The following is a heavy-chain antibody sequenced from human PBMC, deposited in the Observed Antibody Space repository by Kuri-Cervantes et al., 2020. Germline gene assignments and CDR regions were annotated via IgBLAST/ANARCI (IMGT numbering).Heavy chain of an antibody. CDR3: ARDFLQYSSSWGLDY. D-gene: IGHD6-6*01. CDR1: GFTFSSYS. CDR2: INSDGSST. Sequence: ETLSLTCAASGFTFSSYSMNWVRQAPGKGLVWVSRINSDGSSTSYADSVKGRFTISRDNAKNTLYLQMTSLRAEDTAVYYCARDFLQYSSSWGLDYWGQGTLVTVSS. J-gene: IGHJ4*02. V-gene: IGHV3-74*01.